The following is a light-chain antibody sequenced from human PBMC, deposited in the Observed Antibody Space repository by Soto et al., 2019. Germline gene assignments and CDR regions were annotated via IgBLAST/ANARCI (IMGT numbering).Light chain of an antibody. CDR3: CSYAGSYTLV. V-gene: IGLV2-14*03. J-gene: IGLJ2*01. Sequence: QSALTQPASVSGSPGQSITISCTGTSSDIGGHDDVSWYQQHPGKVPKLLIYGVTDRPSGVSNRFSGSKSGNVASLTISGLQTEDEADYYCCSYAGSYTLVFGGGTKLTVL. CDR2: GVT. CDR1: SSDIGGHDD.